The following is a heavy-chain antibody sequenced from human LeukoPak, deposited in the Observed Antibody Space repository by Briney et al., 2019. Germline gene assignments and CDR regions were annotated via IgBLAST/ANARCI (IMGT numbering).Heavy chain of an antibody. CDR1: GFRFDDYA. CDR2: ISRNSYNI. V-gene: IGHV3-9*01. D-gene: IGHD3-9*01. Sequence: GGSLRLSCEASGFRFDDYAMHWVRQAPGKGLEWVAGISRNSYNIAYGDSVKGRFTIPRDNAKKSLSLQMNSLGTEDTAFYYCAKSRDDGTGYYYDYWGQGVLVTVAS. CDR3: AKSRDDGTGYYYDY. J-gene: IGHJ4*02.